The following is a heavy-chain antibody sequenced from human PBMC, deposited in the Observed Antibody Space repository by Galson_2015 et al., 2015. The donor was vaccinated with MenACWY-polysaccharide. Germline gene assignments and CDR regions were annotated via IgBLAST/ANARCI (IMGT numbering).Heavy chain of an antibody. D-gene: IGHD3-3*01. CDR3: ARAPDFWSGNWFDP. J-gene: IGHJ5*02. V-gene: IGHV1-2*02. Sequence: SVKVSCKASGYTFTGYYMHWVRQAPGQGLEWMGWINPNSGGTNYAQKFQGRVTMTRDTSISTAYMELSRLRSDDTAVYYCARAPDFWSGNWFDPWGQGTLVTVSS. CDR1: GYTFTGYY. CDR2: INPNSGGT.